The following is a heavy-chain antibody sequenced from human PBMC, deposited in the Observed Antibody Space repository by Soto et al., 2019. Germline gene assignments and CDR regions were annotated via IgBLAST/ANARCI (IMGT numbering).Heavy chain of an antibody. J-gene: IGHJ4*02. CDR2: ISAYNGNT. Sequence: ASVKVSCKASGYKFVTYGINWVRQAPGQGLEWMGWISAYNGNTKYAQNLQGRVTMTTDASTSTAYMEMRGLRSDDTAVYYCARDLDGSGSYYTDYWGPGTLVTVSS. D-gene: IGHD3-10*01. CDR1: GYKFVTYG. CDR3: ARDLDGSGSYYTDY. V-gene: IGHV1-18*01.